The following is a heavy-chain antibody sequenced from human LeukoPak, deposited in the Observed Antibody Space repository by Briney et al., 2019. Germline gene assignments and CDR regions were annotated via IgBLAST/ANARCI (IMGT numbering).Heavy chain of an antibody. Sequence: SEALSLTCAVYGGSFSGYYWSWIRQPPGKGLEWIGEINHSGSTNYNPSLKSRVTISVDTSKNQFSLKLSSVTAADTAVYYCARGQAVAGNNWFDPWGQGTLVTVSS. CDR2: INHSGST. V-gene: IGHV4-34*01. CDR3: ARGQAVAGNNWFDP. CDR1: GGSFSGYY. J-gene: IGHJ5*02. D-gene: IGHD6-19*01.